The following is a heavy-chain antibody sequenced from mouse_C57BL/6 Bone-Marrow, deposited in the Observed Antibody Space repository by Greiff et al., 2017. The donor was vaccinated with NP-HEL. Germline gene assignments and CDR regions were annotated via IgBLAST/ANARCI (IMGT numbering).Heavy chain of an antibody. Sequence: QVQLKQSGAELAKPGASVKLSCKASGYTFTSYWMHWVKQRPGQGLEWIGYINPSSGYTKYNQKFKDKATLTADKSSSTAYMQLSSLTSEDSAVYFCARWLLRRWYFDVWGTGTTVTVSS. V-gene: IGHV1-7*01. CDR3: ARWLLRRWYFDV. CDR1: GYTFTSYW. J-gene: IGHJ1*03. CDR2: INPSSGYT. D-gene: IGHD2-3*01.